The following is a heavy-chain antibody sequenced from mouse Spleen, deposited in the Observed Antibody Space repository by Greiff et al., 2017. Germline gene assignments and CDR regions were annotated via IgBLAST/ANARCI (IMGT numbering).Heavy chain of an antibody. Sequence: EVQRVESGAELVKPGASVKLSCTASGFNIKDTYMHWVKQRPEQGLEWIGRIDPANGNTKYDPKFQGKATITADTSSNTAYLQLSSLTSEDTAVYYCAREEGGNLFDYWGQGTTLTVSS. J-gene: IGHJ2*01. D-gene: IGHD2-1*01. CDR2: IDPANGNT. CDR1: GFNIKDTY. CDR3: AREEGGNLFDY. V-gene: IGHV14-3*02.